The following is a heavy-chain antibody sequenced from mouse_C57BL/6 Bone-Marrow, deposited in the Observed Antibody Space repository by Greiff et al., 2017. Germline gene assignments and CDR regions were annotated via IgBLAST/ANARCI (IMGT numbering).Heavy chain of an antibody. Sequence: QVQLQQPGAELVRPGSSVKLSCKASGYTFTSYWMHWVKQRPIQGLEWIGNIDPSDSETHYNQKFKDKATLTVDKSSSTAYMQLSSLTSEDYEVYYRAREICAVVYWYFDVWGTGTTVTVSS. J-gene: IGHJ1*03. CDR2: IDPSDSET. D-gene: IGHD1-1*01. CDR1: GYTFTSYW. CDR3: AREICAVVYWYFDV. V-gene: IGHV1-52*01.